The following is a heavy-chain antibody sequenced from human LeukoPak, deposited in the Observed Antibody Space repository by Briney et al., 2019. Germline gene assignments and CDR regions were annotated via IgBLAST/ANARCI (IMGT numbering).Heavy chain of an antibody. V-gene: IGHV4-38-2*02. CDR3: ARGGYSYGSFTGYYMDV. D-gene: IGHD5-18*01. CDR2: IYHSGNT. CDR1: GYSISSGYY. J-gene: IGHJ6*03. Sequence: SETLSLTCTVSGYSISSGYYWGWIRQPPGKGLEWIGSIYHSGNTYYNPSLKSRVIVSVDTSKNQFSLKLSSVTAADTAVYSCARGGYSYGSFTGYYMDVWGKGTTVTISS.